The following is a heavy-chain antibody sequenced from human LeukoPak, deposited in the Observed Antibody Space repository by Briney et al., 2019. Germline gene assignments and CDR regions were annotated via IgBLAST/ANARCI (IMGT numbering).Heavy chain of an antibody. V-gene: IGHV1-69*13. Sequence: ASVKVSCKASGGTFSSYAISWVRQAPGQGPEWMGGIIPIFGTANYAQKFQGRVTITADESTSTAYMELSSLRSEDTAVYYCARATEYYGSGSYYIDYWGQGTLVTVSS. CDR2: IIPIFGTA. D-gene: IGHD3-10*01. CDR3: ARATEYYGSGSYYIDY. J-gene: IGHJ4*02. CDR1: GGTFSSYA.